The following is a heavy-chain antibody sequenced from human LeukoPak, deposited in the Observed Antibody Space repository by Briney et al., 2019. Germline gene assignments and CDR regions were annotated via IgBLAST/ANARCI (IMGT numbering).Heavy chain of an antibody. CDR1: GCSFSSYE. J-gene: IGHJ6*02. CDR2: ISNSSSTI. V-gene: IGHV3-48*03. CDR3: ARGPPHEYYYYYGMHV. Sequence: GGTLRLSCAASGCSFSSYEMNWVRQAPGKGLECGSYISNSSSTIYYADSLKGRFTISTDKAKKSLYLPMNSLRAEDAAAYYCARGPPHEYYYYYGMHVWGQGTTVTVSS.